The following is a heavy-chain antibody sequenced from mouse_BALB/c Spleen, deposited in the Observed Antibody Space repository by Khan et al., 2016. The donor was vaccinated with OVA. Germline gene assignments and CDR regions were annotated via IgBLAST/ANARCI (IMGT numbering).Heavy chain of an antibody. CDR3: ARIYGGDFDY. D-gene: IGHD1-1*01. CDR1: GYSITTDYA. V-gene: IGHV3-2*02. J-gene: IGHJ2*01. CDR2: ISYSGNT. Sequence: EVQLQESGPGLVKPSQSLSLTCTVTGYSITTDYAWNWIRQFPGSKLEWMGHISYSGNTKYNPSLKSRISITRTTSKNQFFLQLKSVTTKDTAKYYCARIYGGDFDYWGQGTTRTVSS.